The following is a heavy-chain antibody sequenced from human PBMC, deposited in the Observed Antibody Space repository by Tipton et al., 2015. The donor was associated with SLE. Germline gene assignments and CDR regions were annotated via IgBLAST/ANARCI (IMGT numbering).Heavy chain of an antibody. CDR1: GFTFSDYY. D-gene: IGHD3-3*01. CDR3: ARVTIFGDYWYFDL. V-gene: IGHV4-28*02. J-gene: IGHJ2*01. CDR2: IYYGGTI. Sequence: LRLSCAASGFTFSDYYMSWIRQPPGKGLEWIGHIYYGGTIYYNPSLKSRVTMSIDTSKNQFSLKLSSVTDVDTAVYYCARVTIFGDYWYFDLWGRGTLVTVSS.